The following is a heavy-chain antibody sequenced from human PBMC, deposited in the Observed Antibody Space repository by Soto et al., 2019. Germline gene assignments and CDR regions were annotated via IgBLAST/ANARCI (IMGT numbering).Heavy chain of an antibody. CDR2: INSGGGNT. V-gene: IGHV1-46*01. D-gene: IGHD2-21*02. CDR1: GYTFTGYY. Sequence: QVQLVQSGTEVKKAGASVKISCKASGYTFTGYYIYWVRQAPGQGLEFMGAINSGGGNTDYAQKFQGRVTVTRDTSTSTVYMELTSLRLDDTAVYYCAGGNCAGDCYFDYWGQGTLATVSS. J-gene: IGHJ4*02. CDR3: AGGNCAGDCYFDY.